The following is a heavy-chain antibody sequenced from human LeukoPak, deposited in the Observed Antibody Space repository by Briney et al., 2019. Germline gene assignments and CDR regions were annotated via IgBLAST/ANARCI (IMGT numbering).Heavy chain of an antibody. CDR1: GGSFSSSSYY. V-gene: IGHV4-39*01. CDR2: IYYSGST. D-gene: IGHD5-18*01. CDR3: ARHSVVYSYESPYDY. J-gene: IGHJ4*02. Sequence: PPETLSLTCTVSGGSFSSSSYYWGWIRQPPGKGLEWIGSIYYSGSTYYNPSLKSRVTISVDTSKNQFSLKLSSVTAADTAVYYCARHSVVYSYESPYDYWGQGTLVTVSS.